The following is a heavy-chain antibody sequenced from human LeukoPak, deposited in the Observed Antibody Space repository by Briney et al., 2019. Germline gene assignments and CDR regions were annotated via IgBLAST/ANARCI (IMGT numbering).Heavy chain of an antibody. CDR1: GFTFTYA. J-gene: IGHJ4*02. V-gene: IGHV3-23*01. CDR2: ISDSGGTT. D-gene: IGHD1-26*01. Sequence: GGSLRLSCAASGFTFTYAMSWVRQAPGKGLEWVSTISDSGGTTYYADSVKGRFTISRDNSKNTLYLQMNSLRPEDTAVYYCAKDVVGARYNYFDYWGQGTLVTVSS. CDR3: AKDVVGARYNYFDY.